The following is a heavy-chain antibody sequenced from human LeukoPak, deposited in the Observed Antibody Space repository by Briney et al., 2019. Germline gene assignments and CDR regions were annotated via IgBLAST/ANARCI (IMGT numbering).Heavy chain of an antibody. CDR2: MNPNSGNT. D-gene: IGHD6-13*01. V-gene: IGHV1-8*01. Sequence: ASVKVSCKASGYTFTSYDINWVRQATGQGLEWMGWMNPNSGNTGYAQKFQGRVTMTRNTSISTAYMELSSLRSEDTAVYYCYAPAIAAAGSGMDVWGQGTLVTVSS. CDR1: GYTFTSYD. J-gene: IGHJ4*02. CDR3: YAPAIAAAGSGMDV.